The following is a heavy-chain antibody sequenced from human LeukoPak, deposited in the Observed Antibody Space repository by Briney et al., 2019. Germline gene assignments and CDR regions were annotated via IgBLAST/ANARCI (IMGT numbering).Heavy chain of an antibody. CDR2: IRYDGSNK. Sequence: GGSLRLSCAASGFTFSSYGRHWVRQAPGKGLEWVAFIRYDGSNKYYADSVKGRFTISRDNSKNTLCLQMNSLRAEDTAVYYCAKQARRAYYYGSGTYAGSHYFDFWGQGTLVTVSS. J-gene: IGHJ4*02. CDR3: AKQARRAYYYGSGTYAGSHYFDF. D-gene: IGHD3-10*01. V-gene: IGHV3-30*02. CDR1: GFTFSSYG.